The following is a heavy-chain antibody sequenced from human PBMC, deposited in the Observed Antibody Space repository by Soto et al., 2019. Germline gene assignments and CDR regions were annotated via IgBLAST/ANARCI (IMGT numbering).Heavy chain of an antibody. CDR1: GFTFSSYS. D-gene: IGHD3-22*01. J-gene: IGHJ5*02. CDR3: ARYYYDSSGYHTFTNWFDP. Sequence: NPGGSLRLSCAASGFTFSSYSMNWVRQAPGKGLEWVSSISSSSSYIYYADSVKGRFTISRDNAKNSLYLQMNSLRAEDTAVYYCARYYYDSSGYHTFTNWFDPWGQGTLVTVSS. CDR2: ISSSSSYI. V-gene: IGHV3-21*01.